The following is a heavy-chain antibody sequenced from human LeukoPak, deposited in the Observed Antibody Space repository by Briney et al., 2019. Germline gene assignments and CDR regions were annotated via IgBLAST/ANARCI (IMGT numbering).Heavy chain of an antibody. CDR3: AKALGDYYYGMDV. V-gene: IGHV3-30*18. CDR1: GFTFSSYG. Sequence: PGGSLRLSCAASGFTFSSYGMHWVRQAPGKGLEWVAVISYDGSNKYYADSVKGRFTISRDNSKNTLYLQMNSLRAEDTAVYYCAKALGDYYYGMDVWGQGTTVTVSS. CDR2: ISYDGSNK. J-gene: IGHJ6*02.